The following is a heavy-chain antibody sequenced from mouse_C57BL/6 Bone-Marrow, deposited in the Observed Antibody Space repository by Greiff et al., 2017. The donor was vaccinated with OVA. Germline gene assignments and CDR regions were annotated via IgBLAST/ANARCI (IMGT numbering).Heavy chain of an antibody. J-gene: IGHJ2*01. V-gene: IGHV1-39*01. CDR1: GYSFTDYN. CDR2: INPNYGTT. D-gene: IGHD3-1*01. CDR3: ARSRDWHYYFDY. Sequence: EVKLMESGPELVKPGASVKISCKASGYSFTDYNMNWVKQSNGKSLEWIGVINPNYGTTSYNQKFKGKATLTVDQSSSTAYMQLNSLTSEDSAVYYCARSRDWHYYFDYWGQGTTLTVSS.